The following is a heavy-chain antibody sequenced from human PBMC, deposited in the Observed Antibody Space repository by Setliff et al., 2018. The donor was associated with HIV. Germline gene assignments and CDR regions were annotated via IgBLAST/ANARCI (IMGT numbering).Heavy chain of an antibody. D-gene: IGHD6-6*01. V-gene: IGHV4-39*07. Sequence: PSETLSLTCTVSDGSTRTSSYYWGWIRQAPGKGLEWIGSVYYSGSTYYNPSLKSRVTISVDTSKNQFSLKVTSVTAADTATYYCSSEAWTSYRSSSGYYYYYMDVWGKGTTVTVSS. CDR3: SSEAWTSYRSSSGYYYYYMDV. CDR2: VYYSGST. CDR1: DGSTRTSSYY. J-gene: IGHJ6*03.